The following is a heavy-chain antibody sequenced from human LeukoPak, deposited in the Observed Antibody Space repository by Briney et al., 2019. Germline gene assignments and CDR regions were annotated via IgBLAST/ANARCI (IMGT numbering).Heavy chain of an antibody. D-gene: IGHD1-1*01. CDR1: GGSISSGSYY. J-gene: IGHJ5*02. V-gene: IGHV4-61*02. Sequence: SQTLSLTCTVSGGSISSGSYYWSWIRQPAGKGLEWIGRIYTSGSTNYNPSLKSRVTISVDTSKNQFSLKLSSVTAADTAVYYCARTSGRWFDPWGQGTLVTASS. CDR2: IYTSGST. CDR3: ARTSGRWFDP.